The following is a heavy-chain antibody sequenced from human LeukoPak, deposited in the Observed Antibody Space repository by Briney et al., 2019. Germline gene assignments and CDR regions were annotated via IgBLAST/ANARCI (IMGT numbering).Heavy chain of an antibody. D-gene: IGHD1-26*01. V-gene: IGHV4-30-4*07. CDR2: IYYSGTT. CDR1: GTSITYGGYT. Sequence: SETLSLTCAVSGTSITYGGYTWNWIRQPPGKGPEWIGYIYYSGTTFYNPSLKSRVTMSLESAKNQLSLKLRSVTAADTAVYCCARGHWEQDTSTYAYWGQGSLVTVSS. CDR3: ARGHWEQDTSTYAY. J-gene: IGHJ4*02.